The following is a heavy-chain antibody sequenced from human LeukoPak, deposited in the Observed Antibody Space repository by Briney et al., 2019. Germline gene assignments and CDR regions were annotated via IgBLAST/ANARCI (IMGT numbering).Heavy chain of an antibody. CDR3: ARLLWFGGYYFDY. V-gene: IGHV4-59*01. CDR1: GGSISSYY. J-gene: IGHJ4*02. CDR2: IYYSGST. D-gene: IGHD3-10*01. Sequence: SETQSLTCTVSGGSISSYYWSWIRQPPGKGLEWIGYIYYSGSTNYNPSLKSRVTISVDTSKNQFSLKLSSVTAADTAVYYCARLLWFGGYYFDYWGQGTLVTVSS.